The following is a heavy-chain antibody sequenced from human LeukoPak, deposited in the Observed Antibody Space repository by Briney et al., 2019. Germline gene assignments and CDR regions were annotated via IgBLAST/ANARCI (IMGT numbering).Heavy chain of an antibody. Sequence: GGSLRLSCAASGFTFSSYEMNWVRQAPGKGLEWVSYISSSGSTIYYADSVKGRFTISRDNAKNSLYLQMNSLRAEDTAVYYCGRSQNYNDSSGYSYWGQGTLVTVSS. D-gene: IGHD3-22*01. CDR2: ISSSGSTI. CDR3: GRSQNYNDSSGYSY. J-gene: IGHJ4*02. V-gene: IGHV3-48*03. CDR1: GFTFSSYE.